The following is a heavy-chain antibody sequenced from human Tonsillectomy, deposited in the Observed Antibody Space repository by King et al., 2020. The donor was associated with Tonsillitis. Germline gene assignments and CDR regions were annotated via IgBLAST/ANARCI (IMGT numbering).Heavy chain of an antibody. CDR3: ARLWHDTFDY. D-gene: IGHD3-16*01. Sequence: QLQESGPGLVKPSETLSLTCPVSGGSISSSSSYWGWIRQPPGKGLEWIGSIYFSGSTYYNPSLKSRVTISVDTSKNQFSLKLSSVTAADTAVYYCARLWHDTFDYWGQGTLVTVSS. CDR2: IYFSGST. V-gene: IGHV4-39*01. J-gene: IGHJ4*02. CDR1: GGSISSSSSY.